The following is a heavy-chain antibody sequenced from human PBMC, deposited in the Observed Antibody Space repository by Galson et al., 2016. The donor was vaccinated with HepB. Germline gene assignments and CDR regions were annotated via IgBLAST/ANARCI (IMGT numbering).Heavy chain of an antibody. CDR3: ARDRDNYGSGSDY. CDR1: GYSFTSHS. D-gene: IGHD3-10*01. CDR2: ITTYSGDT. V-gene: IGHV1-18*01. Sequence: SVKVSCKASGYSFTSHSISWVRQAPGQGLEWMGYITTYSGDTYYAPNLQGRVTMTTDTSTRTAYMELRSLRSDDTAGYYCARDRDNYGSGSDYWGQGTLVTVSS. J-gene: IGHJ4*02.